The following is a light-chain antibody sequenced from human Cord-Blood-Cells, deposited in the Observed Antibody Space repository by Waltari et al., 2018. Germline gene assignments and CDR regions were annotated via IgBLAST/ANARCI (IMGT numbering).Light chain of an antibody. J-gene: IGLJ2*01. CDR2: SNN. V-gene: IGLV1-44*01. Sequence: QSVLTQPPSASGTPGQRVTISCSGSSSNIGSNTVNWYQQLPGPAPKLLIYSNNRRPSGVPDRFPGSKAGTSASLAISGLQSEDEADYYCAAWDDSLNGPVFGGGTKLTVL. CDR3: AAWDDSLNGPV. CDR1: SSNIGSNT.